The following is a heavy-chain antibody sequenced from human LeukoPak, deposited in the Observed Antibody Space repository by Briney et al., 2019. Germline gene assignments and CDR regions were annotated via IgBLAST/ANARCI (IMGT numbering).Heavy chain of an antibody. CDR3: ARGFATVTTAATNWFDP. J-gene: IGHJ5*02. D-gene: IGHD4-4*01. CDR1: GGPFSGYY. Sequence: SETLSLTCAVYGGPFSGYYWSWIRQPPGKGLEWIGEINHSGSTNYNPSLKSRVTISVDTSKNQFSLKLSSVTAADTAVYYCARGFATVTTAATNWFDPWGQGTLVTVSS. CDR2: INHSGST. V-gene: IGHV4-34*01.